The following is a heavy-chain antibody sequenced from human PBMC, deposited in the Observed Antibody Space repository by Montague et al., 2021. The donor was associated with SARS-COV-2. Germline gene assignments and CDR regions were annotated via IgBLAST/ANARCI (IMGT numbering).Heavy chain of an antibody. D-gene: IGHD5-24*01. V-gene: IGHV4-59*01. Sequence: SETLSLTCTVSGGSISSYYWSWIRQPPGKGLEWIVYIYYSGSTNYNPSLKSRVTISVDTSKNQFSLKLSSVIAADTAVCYCARDQGRWLQPGVYFDYWGQGTLVTVSS. CDR1: GGSISSYY. CDR3: ARDQGRWLQPGVYFDY. CDR2: IYYSGST. J-gene: IGHJ4*02.